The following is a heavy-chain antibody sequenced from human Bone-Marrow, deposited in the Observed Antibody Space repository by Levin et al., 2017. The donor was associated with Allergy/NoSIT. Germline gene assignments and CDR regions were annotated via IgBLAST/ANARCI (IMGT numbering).Heavy chain of an antibody. CDR1: GFTFSTSG. V-gene: IGHV3-30*03. CDR3: ARGVADNWDDVDFDY. J-gene: IGHJ4*02. CDR2: ISYDGSYK. D-gene: IGHD1-1*01. Sequence: GGSLRLSCAASGFTFSTSGMHWVRQAPGKGLEWVAVISYDGSYKYYVDSVKGRFTISRDNSRNTLYLQMSRLRAEDTAVYYCARGVADNWDDVDFDYWGQGTLVTVSS.